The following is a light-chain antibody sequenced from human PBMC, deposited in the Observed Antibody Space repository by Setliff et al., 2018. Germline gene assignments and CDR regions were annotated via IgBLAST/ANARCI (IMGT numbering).Light chain of an antibody. CDR2: GNS. J-gene: IGLJ1*01. Sequence: QSVLTQPPSVSGAPGQRVTIPCTGSSSNIGAGYDVHWYQHLPGTAPKLLIYGNSNRPSGVPDRFSGSKSGTSASLAIIGLQAEDEADYYCQSYDSSLSGYVFGTGTKVTVL. CDR1: SSNIGAGYD. V-gene: IGLV1-40*01. CDR3: QSYDSSLSGYV.